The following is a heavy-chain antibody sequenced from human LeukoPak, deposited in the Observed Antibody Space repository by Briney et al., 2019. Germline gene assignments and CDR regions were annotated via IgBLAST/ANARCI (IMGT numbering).Heavy chain of an antibody. D-gene: IGHD6-13*01. CDR3: ATYGYSSSWYAAISH. CDR2: INPNSGGT. CDR1: GYTFTVYY. J-gene: IGHJ4*02. Sequence: ASVKVSCKASGYTFTVYYMHWVRQAPGQGLEWMGRINPNSGGTNYAQKFQGRVTMTRDTSISTAYMELSRLRSDDTAVYYCATYGYSSSWYAAISHWGQGTLVTVSS. V-gene: IGHV1-2*06.